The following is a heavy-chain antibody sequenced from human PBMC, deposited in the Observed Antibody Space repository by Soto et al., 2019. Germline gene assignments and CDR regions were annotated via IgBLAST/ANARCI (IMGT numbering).Heavy chain of an antibody. Sequence: QVQLVESGGGVVQPGRSLRLSCAASGFTFSSYAMHWVRQAPGKGLEWVAVISYDGRNKDYADSVKSRFTISRDNSNNSLYLQMNSLRAEDTAVYYCARDNRFDYWGQGTLATVSS. J-gene: IGHJ4*02. CDR3: ARDNRFDY. CDR1: GFTFSSYA. CDR2: ISYDGRNK. V-gene: IGHV3-30*04.